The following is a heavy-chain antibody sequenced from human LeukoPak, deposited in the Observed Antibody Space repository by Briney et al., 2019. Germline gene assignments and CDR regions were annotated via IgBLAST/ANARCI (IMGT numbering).Heavy chain of an antibody. Sequence: SETLSLTCAVYGGSFSGYYWSWFRQPPGKGLEWIGEINHSGSTNYNPSLKSRVTISVDTSKNQFSLKLSSVTAADTAVYYCARGSRDIVVVVAADGEGNWFDPWGQGTLVTVSS. CDR3: ARGSRDIVVVVAADGEGNWFDP. V-gene: IGHV4-34*01. CDR2: INHSGST. CDR1: GGSFSGYY. J-gene: IGHJ5*02. D-gene: IGHD2-15*01.